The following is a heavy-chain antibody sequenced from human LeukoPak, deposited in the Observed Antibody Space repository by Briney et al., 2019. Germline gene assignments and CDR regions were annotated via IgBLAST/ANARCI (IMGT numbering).Heavy chain of an antibody. CDR3: ARDPSTEVYFDY. V-gene: IGHV1-18*01. Sequence: ASVKVSCKASGYTFSSYGISWVRQAPGQGLEWMGWISAYNGNTYYAQNLQGRVTMTTDTSTSTAYMELRSLRSDDTAVYYCARDPSTEVYFDYWGQGTLVTVSS. J-gene: IGHJ4*02. CDR1: GYTFSSYG. CDR2: ISAYNGNT.